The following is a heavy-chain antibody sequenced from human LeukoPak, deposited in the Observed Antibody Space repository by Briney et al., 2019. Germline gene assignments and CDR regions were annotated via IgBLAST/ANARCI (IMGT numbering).Heavy chain of an antibody. D-gene: IGHD3-10*01. V-gene: IGHV5-51*01. J-gene: IGHJ4*02. Sequence: GESLKISCEGSGYSFSSYWIGWVRQMPGEGLEWMGIIYPGDSDTRYSPSFQGQVTISADKSISTAYLQWSSLKASDTAMYYCGLRVSLHQFDYWGQGTLVTVSS. CDR2: IYPGDSDT. CDR1: GYSFSSYW. CDR3: GLRVSLHQFDY.